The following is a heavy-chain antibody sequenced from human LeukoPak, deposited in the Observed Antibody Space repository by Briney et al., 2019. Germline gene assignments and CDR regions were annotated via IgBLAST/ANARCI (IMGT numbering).Heavy chain of an antibody. V-gene: IGHV3-30*04. CDR1: GFTFSRYA. CDR2: ISYDGSNK. D-gene: IGHD3-10*01. CDR3: AREHGVRGGGPYYYYGMDV. J-gene: IGHJ6*02. Sequence: GGSLRLSCAASGFTFSRYAMHWVRQAPGKGLEWVADISYDGSNKYYADSVKGRFTISRDNSKNTLYLQMNSLRAEDTAVYYCAREHGVRGGGPYYYYGMDVWGQGTTVTVSS.